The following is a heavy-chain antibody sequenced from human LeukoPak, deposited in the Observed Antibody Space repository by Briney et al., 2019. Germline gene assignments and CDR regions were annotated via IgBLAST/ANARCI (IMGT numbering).Heavy chain of an antibody. CDR1: GFTLSDYY. CDR3: ANRVGFHY. D-gene: IGHD1-26*01. J-gene: IGHJ4*02. V-gene: IGHV3-11*04. Sequence: PGGSLRLSCAASGFTLSDYYMSWVRQAPGKGLEWISYISNSGSTINYADSVKGRFTISRDNAKNSLYLQMDSLRVEDTAVYYCANRVGFHYWGQGTLVTVSS. CDR2: ISNSGSTI.